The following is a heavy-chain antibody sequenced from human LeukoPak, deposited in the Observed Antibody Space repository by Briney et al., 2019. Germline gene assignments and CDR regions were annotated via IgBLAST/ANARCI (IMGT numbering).Heavy chain of an antibody. V-gene: IGHV4-34*01. CDR2: INHSGST. Sequence: SETLSITCAVYGGSFSGYYWSWIRQPPGRGLEWIGEINHSGSTNYNPSLKSRVTISVDTSKNQFSLKLSSVTAADTAVYYCARGGSGRGRIVVVPAAYYGMDVWGKGTTVTVSS. D-gene: IGHD2-2*01. CDR1: GGSFSGYY. J-gene: IGHJ6*04. CDR3: ARGGSGRGRIVVVPAAYYGMDV.